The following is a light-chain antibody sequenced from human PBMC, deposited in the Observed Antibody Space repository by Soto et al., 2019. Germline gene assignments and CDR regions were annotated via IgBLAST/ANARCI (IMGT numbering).Light chain of an antibody. CDR2: SAS. CDR1: QTISRL. J-gene: IGKJ1*01. CDR3: HQTYFPSGT. V-gene: IGKV1-39*01. Sequence: DIPMTQSPSSLSASVGERVTITCRASQTISRLLNWYQHKPGKAPKLLIFSASILQNWVPSRFSGSGSGTYFTLTISSLQPEDFGTYYCHQTYFPSGTFGQGTKVEIK.